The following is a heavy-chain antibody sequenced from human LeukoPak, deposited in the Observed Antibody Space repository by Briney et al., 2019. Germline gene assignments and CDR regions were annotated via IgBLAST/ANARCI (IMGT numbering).Heavy chain of an antibody. D-gene: IGHD3-16*01. CDR3: ARDGGTDWYDP. Sequence: GGSLRLSCAASGFNIGVYWMTWVRQAPGKGLEWVANIKQDGGERTYVDSVKGRFTISRDNAKNSIYLQMNSLRVEDTAIYYCARDGGTDWYDPWGQGTLVSVSS. J-gene: IGHJ5*02. V-gene: IGHV3-7*01. CDR1: GFNIGVYW. CDR2: IKQDGGER.